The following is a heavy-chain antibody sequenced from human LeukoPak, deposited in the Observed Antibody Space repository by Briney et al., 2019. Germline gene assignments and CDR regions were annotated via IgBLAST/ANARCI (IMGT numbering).Heavy chain of an antibody. J-gene: IGHJ5*02. CDR1: GGSISSSSYY. D-gene: IGHD5-18*01. CDR3: ARPNTAMVTGWFDP. Sequence: PSETLSLTCTVSGGSISSSSYYWGWIRQPPGKGLEWIGSIYYSGSTYYNPSLKSRVTISVDTSKNQFSLKLSSVTAADTAVYYCARPNTAMVTGWFDPWGQGTLVTVSS. V-gene: IGHV4-39*07. CDR2: IYYSGST.